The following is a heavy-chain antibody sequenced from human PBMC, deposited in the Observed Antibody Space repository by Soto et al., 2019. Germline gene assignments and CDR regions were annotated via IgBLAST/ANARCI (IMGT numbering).Heavy chain of an antibody. D-gene: IGHD3-10*01. J-gene: IGHJ6*02. V-gene: IGHV3-33*01. CDR1: GFTFSSYG. CDR3: ARDEGLGVNYYYYGMDV. CDR2: IWYDGSNK. Sequence: GGSLRLSCAASGFTFSSYGMHWVRQAPGKGLEWVAVIWYDGSNKYYADSVKGRFTISRDNSKNTLYLQMNSLRAEDTAVYYCARDEGLGVNYYYYGMDVWGQGTTVTVS.